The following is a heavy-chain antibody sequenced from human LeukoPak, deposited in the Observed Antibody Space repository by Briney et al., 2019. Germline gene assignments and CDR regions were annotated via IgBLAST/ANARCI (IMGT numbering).Heavy chain of an antibody. D-gene: IGHD5-18*01. J-gene: IGHJ5*02. CDR1: GGSITSSSYY. CDR3: ARVQGTPKYSHPKYNWFDP. Sequence: PSETLSLTCTVAGGSITSSSYYWGWIRQPPGKGLQWIGSIYYSGSTNYNPSLKSRVTISVDKSKNQFSLKLSSVTAADTAVYYCARVQGTPKYSHPKYNWFDPWGQGTLVTVSS. V-gene: IGHV4-39*07. CDR2: IYYSGST.